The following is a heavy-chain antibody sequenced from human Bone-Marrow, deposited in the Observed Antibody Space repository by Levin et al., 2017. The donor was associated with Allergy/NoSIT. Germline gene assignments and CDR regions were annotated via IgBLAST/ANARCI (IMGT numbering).Heavy chain of an antibody. CDR3: AHRRRQVGNWNEGIFDF. Sequence: QTLSLTCTFSGLSLTSSPLGVAWIRQPPGKALEWLAVIYWDNDKRYNPSLKSRLTITKDTSNTQVVLIMTNMDPVDTATYYCAHRRRQVGNWNEGIFDFWGHGTRVTVSS. D-gene: IGHD1-1*01. CDR1: GLSLTSSPLG. CDR2: IYWDNDK. J-gene: IGHJ3*01. V-gene: IGHV2-5*02.